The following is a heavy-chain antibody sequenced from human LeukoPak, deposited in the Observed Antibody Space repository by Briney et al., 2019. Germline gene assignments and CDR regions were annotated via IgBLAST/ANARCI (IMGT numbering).Heavy chain of an antibody. J-gene: IGHJ3*02. Sequence: SETLSLTCAVYSGSFSGYYWSWIRQPPGKGLEWIGEINHSGSTNYNPSLKSRVTISVDTSKNQFSLKLSSVTAADTAVYYCASLSTNYYDSSGYGAFDIWGQGTMVTVSS. D-gene: IGHD3-22*01. CDR3: ASLSTNYYDSSGYGAFDI. CDR2: INHSGST. CDR1: SGSFSGYY. V-gene: IGHV4-34*01.